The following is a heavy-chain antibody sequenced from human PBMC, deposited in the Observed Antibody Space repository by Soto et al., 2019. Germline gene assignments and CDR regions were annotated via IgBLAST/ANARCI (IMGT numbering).Heavy chain of an antibody. CDR2: TSGRGDIT. CDR1: GFSFNNYA. D-gene: IGHD6-19*01. Sequence: EVQLLESGGGLVQPGGSLRLSCAASGFSFNNYAMSWVRQAPGAGLEWVSATSGRGDITYYADSIKGRFTISRDNPKNPLYLRMNGLSVEETAVYYCAKAAGWPWNLDFCGQGNLVTVSS. CDR3: AKAAGWPWNLDF. V-gene: IGHV3-23*01. J-gene: IGHJ4*02.